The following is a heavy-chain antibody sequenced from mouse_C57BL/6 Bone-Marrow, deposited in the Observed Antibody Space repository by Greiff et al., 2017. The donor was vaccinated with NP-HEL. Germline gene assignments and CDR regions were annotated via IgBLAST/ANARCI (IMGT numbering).Heavy chain of an antibody. CDR1: GFTFSDYY. CDR2: INYDGSST. CDR3: ARDVDDGSSSWYFEV. Sequence: EVQLVESEGGLVQPGSSMKLSCTASGFTFSDYYMAWVRQVPEKGLEWVANINYDGSSTYYLDSLKSRFIISSANVKNMLYLQMSSLKSEDTATYYCARDVDDGSSSWYFEVWGTGTTVTVSS. V-gene: IGHV5-16*01. J-gene: IGHJ1*03. D-gene: IGHD1-1*01.